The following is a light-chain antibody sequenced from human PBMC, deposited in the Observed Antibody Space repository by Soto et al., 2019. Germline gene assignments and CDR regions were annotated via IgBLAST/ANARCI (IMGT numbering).Light chain of an antibody. V-gene: IGLV1-40*01. CDR2: SNT. J-gene: IGLJ3*02. Sequence: QSVLTQPPSVSGAPGQRVTISCTGSNSNIGAGFGVQWYQQFPRTAPRLLIYSNTNRPSGVPDRFSASKSGTSASLAISGLQSDDEADYYCAAWDDSLNGWVFGGGTKLTVL. CDR3: AAWDDSLNGWV. CDR1: NSNIGAGFG.